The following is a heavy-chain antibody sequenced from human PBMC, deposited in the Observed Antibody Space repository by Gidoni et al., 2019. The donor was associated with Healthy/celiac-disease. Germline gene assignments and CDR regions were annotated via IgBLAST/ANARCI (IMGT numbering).Heavy chain of an antibody. CDR3: ARRRRGGFFDY. Sequence: QVQLQESGPGLVKPSETLSLTCTVSGGSISRYYWSWIRQPPGTGLEWSGYIYYSGSTNYNPSLKSRVTISVDTSKNQFSLKLSSVTAADAAVYYCARRRRGGFFDYWGQGTLVTVSS. D-gene: IGHD3-16*01. J-gene: IGHJ4*02. CDR2: IYYSGST. CDR1: GGSISRYY. V-gene: IGHV4-59*01.